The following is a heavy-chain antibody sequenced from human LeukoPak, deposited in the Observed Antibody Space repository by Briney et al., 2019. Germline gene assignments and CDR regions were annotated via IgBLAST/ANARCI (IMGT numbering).Heavy chain of an antibody. CDR3: ARGMYSSLEGRYYFDY. D-gene: IGHD6-6*01. CDR1: GFTFNNYA. CDR2: ISSSSSYI. J-gene: IGHJ4*02. V-gene: IGHV3-21*01. Sequence: GGPLRLSCAASGFTFNNYAMNWVRQAPGKGLEWVSSISSSSSYIYYADSVKGRFTISRDNAKNSLYLQMNSLRAEDTAVYYCARGMYSSLEGRYYFDYWGQGTLVTVSS.